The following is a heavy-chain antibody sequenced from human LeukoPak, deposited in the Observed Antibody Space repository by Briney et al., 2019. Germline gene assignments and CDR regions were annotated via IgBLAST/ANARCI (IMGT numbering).Heavy chain of an antibody. V-gene: IGHV3-48*03. CDR2: ISSSGSTI. D-gene: IGHD1-1*01. J-gene: IGHJ3*02. CDR3: ARVSSSREHAFDI. Sequence: GGSLRLSCAASGFTFSSYEMNWVRQAPGKGPEWVSYISSSGSTIYYADSVKGRFTISRDNAKNSLYLQMNSLRAEDTAVYYCARVSSSREHAFDIWGQGTMVTVSS. CDR1: GFTFSSYE.